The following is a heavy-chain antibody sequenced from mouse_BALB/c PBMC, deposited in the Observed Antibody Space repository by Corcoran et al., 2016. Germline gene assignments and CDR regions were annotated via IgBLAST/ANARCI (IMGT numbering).Heavy chain of an antibody. CDR3: ARRDY. J-gene: IGHJ2*01. V-gene: IGHV9-1*02. CDR2: INTYTGEP. Sequence: QIQLVQSEPELNNPEETVKISCTASGCIFTAFGMNWVKQAPGKGLKWRSWINTYTGEPTYADDFKGRCAFSFDTPAITAYLQINNLKNEDMATYFWARRDYVGQGTTLTVSS. CDR1: GCIFTAFG.